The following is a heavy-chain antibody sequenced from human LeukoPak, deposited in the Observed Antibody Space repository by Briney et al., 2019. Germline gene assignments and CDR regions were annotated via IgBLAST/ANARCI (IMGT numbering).Heavy chain of an antibody. J-gene: IGHJ4*02. D-gene: IGHD5-18*01. V-gene: IGHV3-23*01. CDR1: GFTFSSYA. CDR2: ISGGGGST. CDR3: AKGSGGTAMVIPFDY. Sequence: GGSLRLSCAASGFTFSSYAMSWVRQAPGKGLEWVSAISGGGGSTYYADSVKGRFTISRDNSKNTLYLQMNSLRAEDTAVYYCAKGSGGTAMVIPFDYWGQGTLVTVSS.